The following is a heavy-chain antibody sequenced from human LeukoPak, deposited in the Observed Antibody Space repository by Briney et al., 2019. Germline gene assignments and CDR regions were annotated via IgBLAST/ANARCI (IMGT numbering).Heavy chain of an antibody. D-gene: IGHD3-22*01. Sequence: PSETLSLTCAVSGGSISSGGYSWSWLRQPPGKGLEWIGYIYHSGSTYYNPSLKSRVTISVDRSKNQFSLKLSSVTAADTAVYYCARGQHSTAYDSSGTNWFDPWGQGTLVTVSS. CDR2: IYHSGST. CDR1: GGSISSGGYS. V-gene: IGHV4-30-2*01. CDR3: ARGQHSTAYDSSGTNWFDP. J-gene: IGHJ5*02.